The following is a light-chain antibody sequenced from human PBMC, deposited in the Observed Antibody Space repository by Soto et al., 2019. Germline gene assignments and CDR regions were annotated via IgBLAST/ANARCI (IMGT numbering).Light chain of an antibody. V-gene: IGKV3-20*01. J-gene: IGKJ1*01. CDR2: GAS. CDR1: QSVSSSY. Sequence: DIVLTQSPGTLSLSPGERATLSCRASQSVSSSYLAWYQQKPGQATRLLIYGASSRATGIPDRFSGSGSGTDFTLTIIRLEPEDFAVYYCQQYGSSPRTFGKGTKVDIK. CDR3: QQYGSSPRT.